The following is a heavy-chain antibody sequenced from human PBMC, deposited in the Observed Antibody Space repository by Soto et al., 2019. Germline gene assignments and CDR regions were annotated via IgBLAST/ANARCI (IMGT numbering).Heavy chain of an antibody. J-gene: IGHJ4*02. CDR1: GFTFSSYA. CDR3: AKTLFPLWEDFWSGYYFDY. D-gene: IGHD3-3*01. V-gene: IGHV3-23*01. CDR2: ISGSGGST. Sequence: GGSLRLSCAASGFTFSSYAMSWVRQAPGKGLEWVSAISGSGGSTYYADSVKGRFTISRDNSKNTLYLQMNSLRAEDTAVYYCAKTLFPLWEDFWSGYYFDYWGQGTLVTVSS.